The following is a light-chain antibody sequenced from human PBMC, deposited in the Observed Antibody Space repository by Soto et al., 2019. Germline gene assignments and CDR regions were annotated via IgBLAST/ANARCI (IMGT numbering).Light chain of an antibody. CDR3: QQYNSYSPS. CDR1: QSISSW. V-gene: IGKV1-5*01. J-gene: IGKJ5*01. CDR2: DAS. Sequence: DIQLTHSPSLLSASIGDRVTITCRASQSISSWLAWYQQKPGKAPKLLIYDASSLESGVPSRFSGSGSGTEFTLTISSLQPDDFATYYCQQYNSYSPSFGQGTRLEIK.